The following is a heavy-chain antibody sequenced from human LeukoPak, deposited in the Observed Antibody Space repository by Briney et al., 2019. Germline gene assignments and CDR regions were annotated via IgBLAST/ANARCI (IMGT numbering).Heavy chain of an antibody. CDR3: AREGLLARAADFDY. V-gene: IGHV4-34*01. J-gene: IGHJ4*02. Sequence: SETLSLTCAVYGGSFGGYYWSWIRQPPGKGLEWIGEINHSGSTNYNPSLKSRVTISVDTSKNQFSLKLSSVTAADAAVYYCAREGLLARAADFDYWGQGTLVTVSS. D-gene: IGHD3-3*01. CDR1: GGSFGGYY. CDR2: INHSGST.